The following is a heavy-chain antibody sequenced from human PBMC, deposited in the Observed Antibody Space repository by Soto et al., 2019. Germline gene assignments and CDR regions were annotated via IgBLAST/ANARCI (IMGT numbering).Heavy chain of an antibody. Sequence: QVQLVQSGAEVKKPGSSVKVSCKASGGTFSSYAISWVRQAPGQGLEWMGGIIPIFGTANYAQKFQGRVTITADESTSTAYMELSRLRYEDTAVYYCASQSYCGGDCLAWFDPWGQGTLVTVSS. V-gene: IGHV1-69*01. J-gene: IGHJ5*02. CDR2: IIPIFGTA. D-gene: IGHD2-21*02. CDR3: ASQSYCGGDCLAWFDP. CDR1: GGTFSSYA.